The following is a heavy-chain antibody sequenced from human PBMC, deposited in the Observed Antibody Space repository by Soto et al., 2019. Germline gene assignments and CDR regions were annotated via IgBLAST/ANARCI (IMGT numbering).Heavy chain of an antibody. V-gene: IGHV4-59*12. D-gene: IGHD2-21*01. J-gene: IGHJ6*03. CDR3: ARDSYHNYYMDV. Sequence: SETLSLTCTVSGGSISSYYWSWIRQPPGKGLEWIGYIYYSGSTNYNPSLKSRVTISVDTSKNQFSLKLSSVTAADTAVYYCARDSYHNYYMDVWGKGTTVTVSS. CDR2: IYYSGST. CDR1: GGSISSYY.